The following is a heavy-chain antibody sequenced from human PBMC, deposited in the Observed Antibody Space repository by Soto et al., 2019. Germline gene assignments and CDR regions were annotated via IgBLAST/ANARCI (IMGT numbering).Heavy chain of an antibody. CDR1: GFTFSSYG. CDR3: AREGRTTDFDY. CDR2: IWYDGSNK. J-gene: IGHJ4*02. V-gene: IGHV3-33*01. Sequence: GGSLRLSCAASGFTFSSYGMHWVRQAPGKGLEWVAVIWYDGSNKYYADSVKGRFTISRDNSKNTLYLQMNSLRAEDTAVYYCAREGRTTDFDYWGQGTLVTVSS.